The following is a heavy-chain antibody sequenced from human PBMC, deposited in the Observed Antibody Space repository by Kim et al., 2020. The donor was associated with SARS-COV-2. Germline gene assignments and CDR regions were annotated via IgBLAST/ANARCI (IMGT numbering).Heavy chain of an antibody. CDR3: ARGKGYTKNPPSY. V-gene: IGHV4-34*01. J-gene: IGHJ4*02. D-gene: IGHD1-1*01. CDR1: GGSFSGYY. CDR2: INHSGST. Sequence: SETLSLTCAVYGGSFSGYYWSWIRQPPGKGLEWIGEINHSGSTNYNPSLKSRVTISVDTSKNQFSLKLSSVTAADTAVYYCARGKGYTKNPPSYWGQGTLVTVSS.